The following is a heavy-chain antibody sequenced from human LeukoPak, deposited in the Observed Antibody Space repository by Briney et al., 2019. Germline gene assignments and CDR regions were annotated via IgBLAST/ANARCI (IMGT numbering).Heavy chain of an antibody. J-gene: IGHJ4*02. CDR3: ARDGRGYSSSWYVNY. CDR1: GFTFSSYG. Sequence: PGGSLRLSCAASGFTFSSYGMNWVRQAPGKGLEWVSSISSSSSTIHYADSVRGRFTISRDNAKNSLYLQMNSLRDEDTAVYYCARDGRGYSSSWYVNYWGQGTLVTVSS. V-gene: IGHV3-48*02. CDR2: ISSSSSTI. D-gene: IGHD6-13*01.